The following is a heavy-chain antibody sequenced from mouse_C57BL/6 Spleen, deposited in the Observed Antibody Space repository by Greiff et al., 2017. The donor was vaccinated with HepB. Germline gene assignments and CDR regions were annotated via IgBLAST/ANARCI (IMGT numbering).Heavy chain of an antibody. J-gene: IGHJ3*01. Sequence: QVQLKQPGAELVKPGASVKLSCKASGYTFTSYWMHWVKQRPGQGLEWIGMIHPNSGSTNYNEKFKSKATLTVDKSSSTAYMQLSSLTSEDSAVYYCASTMAPTGWFAYWGQGTLVTVSA. CDR1: GYTFTSYW. V-gene: IGHV1-64*01. CDR2: IHPNSGST. CDR3: ASTMAPTGWFAY. D-gene: IGHD2-2*01.